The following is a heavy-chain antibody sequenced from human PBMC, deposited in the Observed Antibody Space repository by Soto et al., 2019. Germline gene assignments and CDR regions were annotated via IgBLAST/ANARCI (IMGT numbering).Heavy chain of an antibody. CDR1: GITFSRYA. D-gene: IGHD3-16*01. Sequence: QVQFMQSGGGVVQTGKSLRLSCATSGITFSRYAMHWVRQTPGRRPEWVAVVFFDGNYKNYGDSVKGRFTVSRDNSKNTAYLQMNGLRPEDSAVYYCTKGGTVPFDYWGQGSLVTVSS. V-gene: IGHV3-30*18. CDR3: TKGGTVPFDY. CDR2: VFFDGNYK. J-gene: IGHJ4*02.